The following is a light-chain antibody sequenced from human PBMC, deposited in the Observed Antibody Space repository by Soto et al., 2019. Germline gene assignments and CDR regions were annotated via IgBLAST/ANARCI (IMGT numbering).Light chain of an antibody. J-gene: IGKJ4*01. CDR1: QSVSSY. CDR2: DAS. V-gene: IGKV3-11*01. Sequence: EIVLTQSPATLSLSPGERATLSCRASQSVSSYLAWYQQKPGQAPRLLIYDASNRATGIPARFSGSGSGTDFTLIIISLEPEEFAVYDGQQRSNWPPELTFGGGTKVEIK. CDR3: QQRSNWPPELT.